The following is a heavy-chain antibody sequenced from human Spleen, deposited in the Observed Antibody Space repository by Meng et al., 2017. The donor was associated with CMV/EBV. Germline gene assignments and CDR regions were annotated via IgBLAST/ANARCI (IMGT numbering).Heavy chain of an antibody. V-gene: IGHV3-11*01. CDR1: GFSFDDYT. Sequence: GESLKISCATSGFSFDDYTMHWVRQAPGKGLEWVSYISSSGGTIYYADSVKGRFTISRDNAKNSLYLQMSSLRAEDTAVYYCARDLLYGEGWFDPWGQGNLVTVSS. CDR3: ARDLLYGEGWFDP. D-gene: IGHD4-17*01. J-gene: IGHJ5*02. CDR2: ISSSGGTI.